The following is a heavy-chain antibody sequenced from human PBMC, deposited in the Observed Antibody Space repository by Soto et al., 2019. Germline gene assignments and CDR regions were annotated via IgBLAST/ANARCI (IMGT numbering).Heavy chain of an antibody. CDR1: GGSISSGDSY. J-gene: IGHJ5*02. Sequence: PSETLSLTCSVSGGSISSGDSYWSWIRQPPGKGLECIGFIYYGGSTYYNPSLKSRATISVDTSKNHVSLKLRSVTAADTAVYYGARQDGQTTVTTVRVWLDPWGQGTLVTVSS. V-gene: IGHV4-30-4*01. CDR3: ARQDGQTTVTTVRVWLDP. CDR2: IYYGGST. D-gene: IGHD4-17*01.